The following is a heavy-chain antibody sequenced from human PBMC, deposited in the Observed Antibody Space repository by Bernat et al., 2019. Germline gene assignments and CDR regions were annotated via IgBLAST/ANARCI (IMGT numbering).Heavy chain of an antibody. CDR3: AKGRVGRFGVDY. V-gene: IGHV3-23*04. CDR2: ISGSGGST. Sequence: EVQLVESGGGLVQPGGSLRLSCVASGVTFSSYSMSWVRQAPGKGLQWVSAISGSGGSTYYADSVKGRFSISRDNSKNTLYLQMNSLRAEDKAVYYCAKGRVGRFGVDYWGQGTLVTVSS. J-gene: IGHJ4*02. CDR1: GVTFSSYS. D-gene: IGHD3-16*01.